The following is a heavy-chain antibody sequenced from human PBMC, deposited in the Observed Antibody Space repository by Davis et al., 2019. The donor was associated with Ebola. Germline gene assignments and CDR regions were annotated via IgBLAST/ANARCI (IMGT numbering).Heavy chain of an antibody. D-gene: IGHD6-13*01. CDR2: IIPILGIA. Sequence: SVQVSCKASGGTFSSYAISWVRQAPGQGLEWMGGIIPILGIANYAQKFQGRVTITADESTSTAYMELSSLRSEDTAVYYCARERRGYVEYFQHWGQGTLVTVSS. J-gene: IGHJ1*01. CDR3: ARERRGYVEYFQH. CDR1: GGTFSSYA. V-gene: IGHV1-69*10.